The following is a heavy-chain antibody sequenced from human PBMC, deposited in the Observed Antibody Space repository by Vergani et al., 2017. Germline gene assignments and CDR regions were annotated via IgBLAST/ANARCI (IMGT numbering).Heavy chain of an antibody. D-gene: IGHD2-2*01. V-gene: IGHV4-59*01. Sequence: QVQLQESGPGLVKPSETLSLTCTVSGGSISSYYWSWIRQPPGKGLEWIGYIYYSGSTNYKPSLKSRVTISVDTSKNQFSLKLSSVTASDTAVYYCARDSRYCSSTSCYVGRDWFDPWGQGTLVTVSS. CDR2: IYYSGST. CDR1: GGSISSYY. J-gene: IGHJ5*02. CDR3: ARDSRYCSSTSCYVGRDWFDP.